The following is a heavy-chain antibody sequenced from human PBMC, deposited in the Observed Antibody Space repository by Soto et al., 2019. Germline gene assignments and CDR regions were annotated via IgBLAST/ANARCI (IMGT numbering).Heavy chain of an antibody. D-gene: IGHD3-10*01. CDR1: GYTFANFA. Sequence: RASVKVSCKASGYTFANFAIHWVRQAPGQRLEWMGWINAGNGNTKYSQNFQGRVTITRDTAASTAYMDLSSLRSEDTAIYYCARGAYSSGNYYYYGMDVWGQGTTVTVSS. J-gene: IGHJ6*02. CDR3: ARGAYSSGNYYYYGMDV. CDR2: INAGNGNT. V-gene: IGHV1-3*01.